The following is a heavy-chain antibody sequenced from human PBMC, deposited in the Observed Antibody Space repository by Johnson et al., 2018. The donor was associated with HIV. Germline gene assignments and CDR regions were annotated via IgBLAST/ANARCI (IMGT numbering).Heavy chain of an antibody. V-gene: IGHV3-30*04. CDR3: ARAEQLAGGAFDI. Sequence: QVQLVESGGGVVQPGRSLRLSCAASGFTFSSYAMHWVRQAPGKGLEWVAVISYDGSNKYYADSVKGRFTISRDNSKNTLYLQINSLRAEDTAVYYCARAEQLAGGAFDIWGQGTMVTVSS. J-gene: IGHJ3*02. CDR2: ISYDGSNK. CDR1: GFTFSSYA. D-gene: IGHD6-6*01.